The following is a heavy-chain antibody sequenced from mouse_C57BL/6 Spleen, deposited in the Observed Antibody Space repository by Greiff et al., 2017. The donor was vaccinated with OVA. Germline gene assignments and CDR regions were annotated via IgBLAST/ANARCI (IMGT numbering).Heavy chain of an antibody. V-gene: IGHV5-4*01. Sequence: EVKLMESGGGLVKPGGSLKLSCAASGFTFSSYAMSWVRQTPEKRLEWVATISDGGSYTYYPDNVKGRFTISRDNAKNNLYLQMSHLKSEDTAMYYCARDTSYYGSSPFAYWGQGTLVTVSA. CDR1: GFTFSSYA. J-gene: IGHJ3*01. CDR3: ARDTSYYGSSPFAY. D-gene: IGHD1-1*01. CDR2: ISDGGSYT.